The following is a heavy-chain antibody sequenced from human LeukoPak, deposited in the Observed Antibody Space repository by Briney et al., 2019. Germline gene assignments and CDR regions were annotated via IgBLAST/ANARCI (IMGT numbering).Heavy chain of an antibody. D-gene: IGHD4/OR15-4a*01. V-gene: IGHV4-4*07. CDR1: GGSISRYY. CDR2: IYTSGST. J-gene: IGHJ6*01. Sequence: PSETLSLTCSVSGGSISRYYRSWIRPPAGKGLEWIGRIYTSGSTNYNPSLKSRVTMSVDTSKKQFSLKLSSVTAADTAVYYCARAGANPYYYCGMDVWAQRTRVTVSS. CDR3: ARAGANPYYYCGMDV.